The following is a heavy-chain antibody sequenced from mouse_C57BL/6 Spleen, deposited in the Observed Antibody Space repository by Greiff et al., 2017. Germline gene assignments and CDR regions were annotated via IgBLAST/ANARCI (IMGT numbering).Heavy chain of an antibody. Sequence: EVKLMESGGGLVKPGGSLKLSCAASGFTFSDYGMHWVRQAPEKGLEWVAYISSGRSTIYYADTVKGRFTIARDNAKNTLCLQMTSLRSEDTAMYYCARAYYYGSSGAMDYWGQGTSVTVTS. CDR2: ISSGRSTI. CDR3: ARAYYYGSSGAMDY. CDR1: GFTFSDYG. D-gene: IGHD1-1*01. V-gene: IGHV5-17*01. J-gene: IGHJ4*01.